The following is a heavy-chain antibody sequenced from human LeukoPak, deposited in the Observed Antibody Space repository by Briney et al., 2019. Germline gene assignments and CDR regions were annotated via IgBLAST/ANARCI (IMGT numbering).Heavy chain of an antibody. Sequence: GGSLRLSCAGSGFIFNNYAMHWVRQPPGKGLEWVSGISRNSGSIDYADSVKGRFTISRDNAKNSLYLQMNSLRVEDTAFYYCAKDNRRHYTSGPNPDSLHWGQGALVTVSS. D-gene: IGHD6-19*01. V-gene: IGHV3-9*01. CDR2: ISRNSGSI. CDR3: AKDNRRHYTSGPNPDSLH. CDR1: GFIFNNYA. J-gene: IGHJ4*02.